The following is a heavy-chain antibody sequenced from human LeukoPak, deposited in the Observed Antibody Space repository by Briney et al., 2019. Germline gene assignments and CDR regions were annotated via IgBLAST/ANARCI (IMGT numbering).Heavy chain of an antibody. Sequence: GGSLRLSCAASAFTFSNYWMHWVRQTPGKGLEWVARIDSDGTTATYADSVKGRFTISRDNSKNTLYLQMNSLRVEDTAVYYCARMRGRYCSSNGCYVEYWGQGALVTVSS. CDR2: IDSDGTTA. D-gene: IGHD2-2*01. CDR3: ARMRGRYCSSNGCYVEY. J-gene: IGHJ4*02. V-gene: IGHV3-74*01. CDR1: AFTFSNYW.